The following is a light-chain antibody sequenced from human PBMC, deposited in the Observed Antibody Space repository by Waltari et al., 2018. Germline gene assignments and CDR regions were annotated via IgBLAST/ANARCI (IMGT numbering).Light chain of an antibody. CDR1: QSISSY. V-gene: IGKV1-39*01. CDR3: QQSYSTPYT. CDR2: AAS. J-gene: IGKJ2*01. Sequence: DIQMTQSPSSLSASVGDRVPITCRAIQSISSYLNWYQQKPGKAPKLLIYAASSLQSGVPSRFSGSGSGTDFTLTISSLQPEDFATYYCQQSYSTPYTFGQGTKLEIK.